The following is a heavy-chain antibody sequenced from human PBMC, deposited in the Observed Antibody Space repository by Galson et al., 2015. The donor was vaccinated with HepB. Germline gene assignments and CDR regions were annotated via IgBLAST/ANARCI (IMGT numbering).Heavy chain of an antibody. CDR3: AREYKWNPNWFDP. V-gene: IGHV3-74*01. CDR2: INGDGSST. D-gene: IGHD1-20*01. J-gene: IGHJ5*02. Sequence: SLRLSCAASGFTFNNYWMHWVRQAPGKGLVWVSRINGDGSSTSYADSVKGRFTISRDNAKNTLYLRMNSLRAEDTAVYYCAREYKWNPNWFDPWGQGTLVTVSS. CDR1: GFTFNNYW.